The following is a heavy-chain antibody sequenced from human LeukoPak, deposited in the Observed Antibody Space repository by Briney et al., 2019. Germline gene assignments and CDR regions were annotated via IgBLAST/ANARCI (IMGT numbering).Heavy chain of an antibody. D-gene: IGHD3-10*01. CDR3: AKDRWESSGSGSSLDY. Sequence: GGSLRLSCVVSGITLSNYGMSWVRQAPGKGLEWVAFISHDGSIKYYADSVKGRLAISRDTSKNTLYLQMNSLRAEDTAVYYCAKDRWESSGSGSSLDYWGQGTLVTVSS. V-gene: IGHV3-30*18. CDR2: ISHDGSIK. CDR1: GITLSNYG. J-gene: IGHJ4*02.